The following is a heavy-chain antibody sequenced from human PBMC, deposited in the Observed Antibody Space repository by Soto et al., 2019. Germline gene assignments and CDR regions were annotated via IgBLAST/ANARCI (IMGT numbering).Heavy chain of an antibody. CDR1: GGSFSGYY. Sequence: QVQLQQWGAGLLKPSETLSLTCAVYGGSFSGYYWSWIRQPPGKGLEWIGEINHSGSTNYNPALKTRVTISVDTSKNQFSLKLSSVTAADTAVYYCASGPNAFDIWGQGTMVTVSS. V-gene: IGHV4-34*01. J-gene: IGHJ3*02. CDR3: ASGPNAFDI. CDR2: INHSGST.